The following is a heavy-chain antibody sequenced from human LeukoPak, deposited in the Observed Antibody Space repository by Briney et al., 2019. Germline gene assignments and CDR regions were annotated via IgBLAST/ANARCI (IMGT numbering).Heavy chain of an antibody. V-gene: IGHV3-30*19. Sequence: GGSLRLSCAASGFTFSSYGMHWVRQAPGKGLEWVAVISYDGSNKYYADSVKGRFTISRDNSKNTLYLQMNSLRAEDTAVYYCARASCSSTSCYPYYYYGMDVWGQGTTVTVSS. CDR2: ISYDGSNK. CDR1: GFTFSSYG. J-gene: IGHJ6*02. D-gene: IGHD2-2*01. CDR3: ARASCSSTSCYPYYYYGMDV.